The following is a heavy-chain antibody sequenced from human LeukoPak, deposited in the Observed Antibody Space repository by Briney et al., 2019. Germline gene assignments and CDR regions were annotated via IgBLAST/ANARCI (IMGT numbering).Heavy chain of an antibody. CDR2: ISASGAAT. Sequence: GGSLRLSCEASGFTFTSYAMHWVRQAPGKGLEWVSSISASGAATFYTDSMNGRFTISRDNAKKTVFLQMKSLRPGDTALYYCAKGTDTSGRQNFGIWGQGTLVTVSS. CDR1: GFTFTSYA. CDR3: AKGTDTSGRQNFGI. J-gene: IGHJ4*02. D-gene: IGHD6-19*01. V-gene: IGHV3-23*01.